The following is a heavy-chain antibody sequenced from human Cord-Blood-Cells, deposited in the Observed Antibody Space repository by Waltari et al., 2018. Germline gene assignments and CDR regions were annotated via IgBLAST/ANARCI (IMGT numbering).Heavy chain of an antibody. CDR2: SYHSGGT. CDR1: GYSISSGYY. CDR3: ARLDDYGDYYYYGMDV. Sequence: QVQLQESGPGLVKPSETLSHTCAVSGYSISSGYYWGWIRQPPGKGLEWIGGSYHSGGTYDTPSVESRVPISVEPSKNQFSRKLSAVTAADTAVYYWARLDDYGDYYYYGMDVWGQGTTVTVSS. J-gene: IGHJ6*02. V-gene: IGHV4-38-2*01. D-gene: IGHD4-17*01.